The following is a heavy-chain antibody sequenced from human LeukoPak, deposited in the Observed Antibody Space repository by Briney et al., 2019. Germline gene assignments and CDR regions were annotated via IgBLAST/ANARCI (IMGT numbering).Heavy chain of an antibody. J-gene: IGHJ3*02. CDR3: ARDPRITMIVVVIGDAFDI. CDR1: GYTLTELS. V-gene: IGHV1-24*01. CDR2: FDPEDGET. Sequence: WASVKVSCKVSGYTLTELSMHWVRQAPGKGLEWMGGFDPEDGETIYAQKFQGRVTMTEDTSTDTAYMELSSLRSEDTAVYYCARDPRITMIVVVIGDAFDIWGQGTMVTVSS. D-gene: IGHD3-22*01.